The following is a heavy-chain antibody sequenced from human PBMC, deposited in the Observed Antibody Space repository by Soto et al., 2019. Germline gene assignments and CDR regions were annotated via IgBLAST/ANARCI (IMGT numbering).Heavy chain of an antibody. J-gene: IGHJ4*02. D-gene: IGHD3-3*01. CDR2: IIPIFGTA. CDR1: GGTFSSYA. Sequence: SVKVSCKASGGTFSSYAISWVRQAPGQGLEWMGGIIPIFGTANYAQKFQGRITITADESTSTAYMELSSLRSEDTAVYYCARSNGDITIFGVVTYYFDYWGQGTLVTVSS. V-gene: IGHV1-69*13. CDR3: ARSNGDITIFGVVTYYFDY.